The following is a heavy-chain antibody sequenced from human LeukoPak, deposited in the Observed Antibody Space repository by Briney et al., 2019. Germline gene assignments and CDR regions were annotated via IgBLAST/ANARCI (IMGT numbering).Heavy chain of an antibody. CDR2: ISFHGTDT. D-gene: IGHD6-19*01. V-gene: IGHV3-30*03. Sequence: GGSLRLSCAASGFTFSDYNINWVRQAPGKGLEWVAVISFHGTDTFYADSVKGRFTISRDNAKNSLYLQMNSLRAEDTAVYYCARVGAWQWLVPDYWGQGTLVTVSS. CDR3: ARVGAWQWLVPDY. J-gene: IGHJ4*02. CDR1: GFTFSDYN.